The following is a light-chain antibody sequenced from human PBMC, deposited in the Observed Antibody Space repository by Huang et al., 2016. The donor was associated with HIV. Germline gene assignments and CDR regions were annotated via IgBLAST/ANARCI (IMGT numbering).Light chain of an antibody. V-gene: IGKV1-39*01. CDR1: QSISTY. J-gene: IGKJ5*01. CDR2: SAS. CDR3: QQSYSALSS. Sequence: IQMTQSPTSLSASVGDRVSIVCRASQSISTYLNWYQQQPGKAPKLLIPSASTLHSGVPSRFSGSGSGTEFTLTIRGLQLDDFATYYCQQSYSALSSFGPGTRL.